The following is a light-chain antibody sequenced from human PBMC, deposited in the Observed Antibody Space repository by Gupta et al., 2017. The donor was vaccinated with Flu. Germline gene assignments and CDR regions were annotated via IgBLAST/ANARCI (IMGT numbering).Light chain of an antibody. CDR1: QDIRNS. Sequence: DIQMTQSPSSLSASVGDRVTITCRASQDIRNSLAWYQQKPGKVPKLLIYGASTVQSGVPPRFSGSGSGTDFTLTITSLQPEDVATYYCQKENVAPHSFGQGTKLAIK. CDR2: GAS. J-gene: IGKJ2*03. CDR3: QKENVAPHS. V-gene: IGKV1-27*01.